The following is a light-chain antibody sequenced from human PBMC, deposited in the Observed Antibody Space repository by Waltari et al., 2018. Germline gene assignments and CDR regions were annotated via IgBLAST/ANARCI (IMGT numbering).Light chain of an antibody. J-gene: IGKJ1*01. CDR3: QQSDSLPWT. V-gene: IGKV1-39*01. CDR1: QSISTY. Sequence: DIQMTQSPSSLSASVGDRVTITCRASQSISTYLSWYQQKPGKAPNLLIYGASNLQSGVPSRCIGRGSGTDFTLAISTLQPEDGANYYCQQSDSLPWTFGQGTKVEIK. CDR2: GAS.